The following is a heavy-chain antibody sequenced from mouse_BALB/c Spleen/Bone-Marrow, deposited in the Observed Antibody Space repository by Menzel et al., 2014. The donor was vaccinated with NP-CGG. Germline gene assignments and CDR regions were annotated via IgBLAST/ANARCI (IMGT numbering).Heavy chain of an antibody. CDR2: ISGGGSYI. V-gene: IGHV5-9-2*01. CDR3: AREGYDYDWFAD. J-gene: IGHJ3*01. D-gene: IGHD2-4*01. Sequence: EVHLVESGGDLVKPGGSLKLSCAASGFTFSSYGMSWVRQTPEKRLEWVATISGGGSYIYYADNVKGRFIISRDSAKNNLYLQVRSLRSEDTALYYCAREGYDYDWFADWGQGTLVTVSA. CDR1: GFTFSSYG.